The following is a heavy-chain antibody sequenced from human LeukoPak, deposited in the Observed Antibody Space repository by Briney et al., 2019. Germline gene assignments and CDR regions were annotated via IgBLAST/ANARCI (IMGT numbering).Heavy chain of an antibody. D-gene: IGHD6-13*01. Sequence: SETLSLTCTVSGRSISSYYWSWIRQPPGKGLEWIGYIYYSGSTNYNPSLKSRVTISVDTSKNQFSLKLSSVTAADTAVYYCARGFAAAGIDYWGQGTLVTVSS. J-gene: IGHJ4*02. CDR2: IYYSGST. CDR1: GRSISSYY. V-gene: IGHV4-59*01. CDR3: ARGFAAAGIDY.